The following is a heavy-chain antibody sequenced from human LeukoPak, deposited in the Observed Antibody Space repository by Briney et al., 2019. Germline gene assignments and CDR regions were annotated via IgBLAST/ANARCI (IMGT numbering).Heavy chain of an antibody. CDR3: ARAFDSSGSSSFQH. D-gene: IGHD3-22*01. V-gene: IGHV4-39*07. J-gene: IGHJ1*01. CDR2: IYDSRNT. CDR1: GGSISSNNYY. Sequence: SETLSLTSTVSGGSISSNNYYWGWIRQPPGKGLEWNGSIYDSRNTYYNPSLKSRVTISVDTSKNQFSLKLNSVTAADTAVYYCARAFDSSGSSSFQHWGQATLVTVPS.